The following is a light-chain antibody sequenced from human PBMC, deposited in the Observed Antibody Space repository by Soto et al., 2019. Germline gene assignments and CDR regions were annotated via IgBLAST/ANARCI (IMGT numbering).Light chain of an antibody. V-gene: IGKV1-5*01. CDR1: QSISIS. J-gene: IGKJ1*01. Sequence: GDRVTVACRASQSISISLAWYQQRPGKAPKLLICDATSLENGVPSTFSGSGTGTEFTLTISGLQPDDFATYYCQQYETYPWTFGQGTKVDIK. CDR3: QQYETYPWT. CDR2: DAT.